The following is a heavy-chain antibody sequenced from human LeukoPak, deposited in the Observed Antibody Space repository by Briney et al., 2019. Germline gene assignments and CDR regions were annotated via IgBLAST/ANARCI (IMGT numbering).Heavy chain of an antibody. CDR3: AKVLGYYDFWSGSLFDY. J-gene: IGHJ4*02. Sequence: PGGSLRLSCAASGFTFSSYEMNWVRQAPGKGLEWVSFIYSGTIHYSDSVKGRFTISRDNSKNTLYLQMNSLRAEDTAVYYCAKVLGYYDFWSGSLFDYWGQGTLVTVSS. CDR1: GFTFSSYE. CDR2: IYSGTI. D-gene: IGHD3-3*01. V-gene: IGHV3-53*01.